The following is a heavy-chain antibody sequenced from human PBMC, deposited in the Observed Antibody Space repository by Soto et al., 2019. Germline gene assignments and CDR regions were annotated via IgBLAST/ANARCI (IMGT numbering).Heavy chain of an antibody. D-gene: IGHD3-22*01. CDR2: IYYSGST. CDR1: GVSISSYY. CDR3: ARSRGGYFDY. Sequence: SETLSLTCTVSGVSISSYYWSWIRQPPGKGLEWIGYIYYSGSTNYIPSLKSRVTISVDTSKNQFSLKLSSVTAADTAVYYCARSRGGYFDYWGQGTLVNVSS. J-gene: IGHJ4*02. V-gene: IGHV4-59*01.